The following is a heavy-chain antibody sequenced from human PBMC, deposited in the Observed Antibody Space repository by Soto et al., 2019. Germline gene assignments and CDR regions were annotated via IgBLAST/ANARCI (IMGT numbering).Heavy chain of an antibody. CDR3: ARGHYDFWSGYFATIDY. D-gene: IGHD3-3*01. CDR2: IHYSGNT. V-gene: IGHV4-59*08. J-gene: IGHJ4*02. Sequence: PSETLSLTCTVSGGSISNYYWSWIRQPPGKGLEWIGYIHYSGNTKYNPSLKGRVTISSDTSKDQFSLKLTSMTAADTAVYYCARGHYDFWSGYFATIDYWGQGTLVTVSS. CDR1: GGSISNYY.